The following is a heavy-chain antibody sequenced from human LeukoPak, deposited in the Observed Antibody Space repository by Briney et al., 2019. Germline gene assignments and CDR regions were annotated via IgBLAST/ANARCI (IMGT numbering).Heavy chain of an antibody. CDR3: AELGITMIGGV. V-gene: IGHV3-66*01. CDR2: FYSGGNT. J-gene: IGHJ6*04. CDR1: GFTVSSNY. D-gene: IGHD3-10*02. Sequence: QSGGSLRLSCAASGFTVSSNYMTWVRQAPGKGLEWVSVFYSGGNTYYADSVKGRFTISRDTSKNTVDLQMNSLRAEDTAVYYCAELGITMIGGVWGKGTTVTISS.